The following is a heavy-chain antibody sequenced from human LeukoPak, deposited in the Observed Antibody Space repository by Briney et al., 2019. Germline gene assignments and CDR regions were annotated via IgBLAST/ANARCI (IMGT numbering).Heavy chain of an antibody. Sequence: SQTLSLTCTVSGGSISSGSYYWSWIRQPAGKGLEWIGRIYSSGSTNYNPSLKSRVTISVDTSRNQFSLKLSSLTAADTAVYYCARARNSSIWYSYYYYYMDVWGKGTTVTISS. CDR1: GGSISSGSYY. CDR2: IYSSGST. CDR3: ARARNSSIWYSYYYYYMDV. D-gene: IGHD6-13*01. V-gene: IGHV4-61*02. J-gene: IGHJ6*03.